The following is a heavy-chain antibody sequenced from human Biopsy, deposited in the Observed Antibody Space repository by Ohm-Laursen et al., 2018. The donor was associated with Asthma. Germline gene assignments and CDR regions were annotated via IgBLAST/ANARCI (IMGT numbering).Heavy chain of an antibody. CDR2: ISKDASTQ. CDR3: VRDGTDDAFDI. CDR1: GFSFSNFA. V-gene: IGHV3-30*01. D-gene: IGHD1-1*01. Sequence: SLRLSCAASGFSFSNFAIHWVRQAPGKGLGWVGVISKDASTQDYADSVKGRFTMARDNSKNTLDLQMDSLREEDTAVYYCVRDGTDDAFDIWGQGTVVSVSS. J-gene: IGHJ3*02.